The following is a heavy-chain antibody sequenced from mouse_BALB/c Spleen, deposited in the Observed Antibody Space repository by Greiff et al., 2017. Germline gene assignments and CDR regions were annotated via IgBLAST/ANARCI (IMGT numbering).Heavy chain of an antibody. Sequence: EVQGVESGGGLVQPGGSRKLSCAASGFTFSSFGMHWVRQAPEKGLEWVAYISSGSSTIYYADTVKGRFTISRDNPKNTLFLQMTSLRSEDTAMYYCARDGGAYWGQGTLVTVSA. CDR1: GFTFSSFG. J-gene: IGHJ3*01. CDR3: ARDGGAY. CDR2: ISSGSSTI. V-gene: IGHV5-17*02.